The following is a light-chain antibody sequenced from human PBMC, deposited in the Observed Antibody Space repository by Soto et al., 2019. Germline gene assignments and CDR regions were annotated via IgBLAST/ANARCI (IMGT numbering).Light chain of an antibody. V-gene: IGKV1-12*01. CDR3: QQADSFPLT. CDR1: PGISSR. Sequence: DFPMTQSPAAVSASVGDRGTSTCRSSPGISSRLAWYQKKPGKAPNLLIYEASRLQSGVPSRFSGTGSGTDFTLTISSLQPEDFAIYYCQQADSFPLTFGGGTKVEVK. CDR2: EAS. J-gene: IGKJ4*01.